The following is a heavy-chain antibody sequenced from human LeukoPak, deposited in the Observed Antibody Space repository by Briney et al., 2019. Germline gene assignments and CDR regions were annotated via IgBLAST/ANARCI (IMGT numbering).Heavy chain of an antibody. D-gene: IGHD3-10*01. J-gene: IGHJ4*02. CDR3: ARSYGSGSCFDY. V-gene: IGHV3-21*01. CDR2: ISSSSSYI. CDR1: GFTFSSYS. Sequence: GGSLRLSCAASGFTFSSYSMNWVRQAPGKGLEWDSSISSSSSYIYYADSVKGRFTISRDNAKNSLYLQMNSLRAEDTAVYYCARSYGSGSCFDYWGQGTLVTVSS.